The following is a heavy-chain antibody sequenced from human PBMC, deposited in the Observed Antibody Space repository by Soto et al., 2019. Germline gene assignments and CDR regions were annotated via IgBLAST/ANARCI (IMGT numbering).Heavy chain of an antibody. CDR1: GFTVSSNY. V-gene: IGHV3-53*01. Sequence: HPGGSLRLSCAASGFTVSSNYMSWVRQAPGKGLEWVSVIYSGGSTYYADSVKGRFTISRDNSKNTLYLQMNSLRAEDTAVYYCARDQDWNRDYYYGMDVWGQGTTVTVSS. D-gene: IGHD1-1*01. J-gene: IGHJ6*02. CDR2: IYSGGST. CDR3: ARDQDWNRDYYYGMDV.